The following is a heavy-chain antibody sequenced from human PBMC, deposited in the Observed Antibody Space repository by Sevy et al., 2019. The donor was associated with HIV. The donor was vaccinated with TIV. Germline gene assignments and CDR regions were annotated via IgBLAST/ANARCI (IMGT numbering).Heavy chain of an antibody. D-gene: IGHD5-12*01. Sequence: ASVKVSCKASGYTFTDYYMHWVRQAPGQGLEWMGWIDPNNGNSNSAQKFQGRLTLTSDMSISTAYMELSRLRSDDTAIYSCTRDDIYTHPWVFVWWSHGALVTLSS. CDR3: TRDDIYTHPWVFVW. CDR2: IDPNNGNS. CDR1: GYTFTDYY. J-gene: IGHJ4*01. V-gene: IGHV1-2*02.